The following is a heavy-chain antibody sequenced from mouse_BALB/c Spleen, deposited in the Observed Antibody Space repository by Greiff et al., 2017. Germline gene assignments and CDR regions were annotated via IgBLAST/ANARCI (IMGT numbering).Heavy chain of an antibody. Sequence: EVQRVESGGGLVKPGGSLKLSCAASGFTFSSYAMSWVRQTPEKRLEWVATISSGGSYTYYPDSVKGRFTISRDNAKNTLYLQMSSLRSEDTAMYYCARHEGNYGWFAYWGQGTLVTVSA. CDR3: ARHEGNYGWFAY. V-gene: IGHV5-9-3*01. D-gene: IGHD2-1*01. CDR1: GFTFSSYA. CDR2: ISSGGSYT. J-gene: IGHJ3*01.